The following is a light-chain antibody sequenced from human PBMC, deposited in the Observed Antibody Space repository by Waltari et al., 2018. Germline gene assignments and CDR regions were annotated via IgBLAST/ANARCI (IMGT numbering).Light chain of an antibody. Sequence: QSALTQPPSASGSPGQSVTISCTGTSSDVGGYNYVSWYQQHPGKAPKLMIYEVSKRPSGVPDRFSGSKSGNTASLTVSGLQAEDEAYYYCSSYAGSNNSQVFGGGTKLTVL. CDR3: SSYAGSNNSQV. CDR2: EVS. V-gene: IGLV2-8*01. CDR1: SSDVGGYNY. J-gene: IGLJ3*02.